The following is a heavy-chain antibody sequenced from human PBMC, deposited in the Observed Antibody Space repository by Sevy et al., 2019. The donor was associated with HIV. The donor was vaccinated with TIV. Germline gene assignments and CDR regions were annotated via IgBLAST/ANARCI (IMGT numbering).Heavy chain of an antibody. V-gene: IGHV3-7*01. Sequence: GGSLRLSCAASGFTFDTYWMQWDRQAPGKGLEWVANIRQDGNEIYYADSVKGRFTISRDNAKESLYLQMTNLRVEDTAFYYCARRYFDLWGQGILVTVSS. CDR1: GFTFDTYW. J-gene: IGHJ4*02. CDR2: IRQDGNEI. CDR3: ARRYFDL.